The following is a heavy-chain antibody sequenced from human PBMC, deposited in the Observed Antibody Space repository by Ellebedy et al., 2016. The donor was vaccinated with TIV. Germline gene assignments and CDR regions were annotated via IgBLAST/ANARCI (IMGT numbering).Heavy chain of an antibody. CDR2: ISAYNGNK. J-gene: IGHJ6*02. CDR3: ARDGNPSPLYYFSMDV. Sequence: ASVKVSCKASGGTFSSYAISWVRQAPGQGLEWMGWISAYNGNKNYARKFQGRVTMTTDTTTSTAYMELRSLTSDDTAVYYCARDGNPSPLYYFSMDVWGQGTTVTVSS. D-gene: IGHD3-10*01. CDR1: GGTFSSYA. V-gene: IGHV1-18*01.